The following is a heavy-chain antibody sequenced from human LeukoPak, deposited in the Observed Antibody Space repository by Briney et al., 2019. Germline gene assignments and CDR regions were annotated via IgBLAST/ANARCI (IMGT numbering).Heavy chain of an antibody. J-gene: IGHJ4*02. CDR3: ARHMGSGWPPGFDY. Sequence: PSETLSLTCTVSGGSISSYYWSWIRQPPGKGLEWIGYIYYSGSTNYNPSLKSRVTISVDTSKNQFSLKLSSVTAADTAVYYCARHMGSGWPPGFDYWGQGTLVTVSS. CDR2: IYYSGST. D-gene: IGHD6-19*01. CDR1: GGSISSYY. V-gene: IGHV4-59*08.